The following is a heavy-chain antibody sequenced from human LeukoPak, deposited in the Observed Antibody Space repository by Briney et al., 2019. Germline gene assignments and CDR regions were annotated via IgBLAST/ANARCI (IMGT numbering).Heavy chain of an antibody. CDR1: GFTFSRYW. D-gene: IGHD4-11*01. CDR2: ISRSTGNI. J-gene: IGHJ3*02. Sequence: GGSLRLSCAASGFTFSRYWMHWVRQAPGKGLEWVSSISRSTGNIYSADSVKGRFTISRDNAKNSLYLQMNSLRAEDTAVYYCARDNYDAFDIWGQGTMVTVSS. V-gene: IGHV3-21*01. CDR3: ARDNYDAFDI.